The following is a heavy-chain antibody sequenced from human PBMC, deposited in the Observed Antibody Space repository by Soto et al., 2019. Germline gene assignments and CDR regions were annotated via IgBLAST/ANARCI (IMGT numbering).Heavy chain of an antibody. Sequence: ASVKVSCKASGYTFTGYYMHWVRQAPGQGLEWMGWINPNSGGTNYAQKFQGWVTMTRDTSISTAYMELSRLRSDDTAVYYCARSIAVAGSVYYFDYWGQGTLVTVSS. V-gene: IGHV1-2*04. J-gene: IGHJ4*02. CDR2: INPNSGGT. CDR3: ARSIAVAGSVYYFDY. CDR1: GYTFTGYY. D-gene: IGHD6-19*01.